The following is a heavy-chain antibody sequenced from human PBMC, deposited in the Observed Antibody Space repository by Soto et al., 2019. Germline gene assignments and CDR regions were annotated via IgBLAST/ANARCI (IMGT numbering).Heavy chain of an antibody. CDR1: GFTFSSYA. V-gene: IGHV3-23*01. CDR2: ISGSGGST. CDR3: ANGRGGCYYYFDY. Sequence: GGSLRLSCAASGFTFSSYAMSWVRQAPGKGLEWVSAISGSGGSTYYADSVKGRFTISRDNSKNTLYLQMNSLRAEDTAVYYCANGRGGCYYYFDYWGQGTLVTVSS. D-gene: IGHD2-15*01. J-gene: IGHJ4*02.